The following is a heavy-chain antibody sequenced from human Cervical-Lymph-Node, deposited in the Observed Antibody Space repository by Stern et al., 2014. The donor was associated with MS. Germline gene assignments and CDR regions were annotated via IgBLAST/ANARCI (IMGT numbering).Heavy chain of an antibody. Sequence: QLVQSGAEVKKPGASVKVSCKASGYTLTSYGISWVRQAPGQGLEWMGWISPYNGKTNYAQKLQGRVTMTTDTSTSTAYMELRSLRSDDTAVYYCARERPIYGGNYYTRTFDYWGQGTLVTVSS. V-gene: IGHV1-18*01. CDR1: GYTLTSYG. CDR2: ISPYNGKT. J-gene: IGHJ4*02. CDR3: ARERPIYGGNYYTRTFDY. D-gene: IGHD1-26*01.